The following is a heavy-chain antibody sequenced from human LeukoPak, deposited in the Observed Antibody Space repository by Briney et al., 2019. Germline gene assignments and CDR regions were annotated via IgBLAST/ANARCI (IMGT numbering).Heavy chain of an antibody. CDR2: IYYSGST. D-gene: IGHD3-10*01. CDR1: GGSISSSSYY. J-gene: IGHJ4*02. Sequence: SETLSLTCTVSGGSISSSSYYWGWIRQPPGKGLEWIGSIYYSGSTYYNPSLKSRVTISLDKSKNQFSLKLTSVAAADTAVYYCASSNYSGTYLDSWGQGTLVTVSS. V-gene: IGHV4-39*07. CDR3: ASSNYSGTYLDS.